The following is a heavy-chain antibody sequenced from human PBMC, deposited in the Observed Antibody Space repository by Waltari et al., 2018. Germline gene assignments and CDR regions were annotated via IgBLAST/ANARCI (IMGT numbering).Heavy chain of an antibody. Sequence: QVQLQESGPGLVKPSQTLSLTCTISGGSISSGDYYWSWIRPPPGKGLGWIGYIYYSRSTYDDPTLKSRVTIAVDTSKNQCALKLSSVTAEDTAVYYWARKARAYYYDSSGYYDYWGQGTLVTVSS. CDR1: GGSISSGDYY. CDR3: ARKARAYYYDSSGYYDY. V-gene: IGHV4-30-4*08. CDR2: IYYSRST. D-gene: IGHD3-22*01. J-gene: IGHJ4*02.